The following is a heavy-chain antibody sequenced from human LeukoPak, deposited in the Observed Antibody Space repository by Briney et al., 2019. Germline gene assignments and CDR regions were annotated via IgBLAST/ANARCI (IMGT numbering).Heavy chain of an antibody. J-gene: IGHJ6*02. CDR1: GFTFSSYG. CDR2: IWYDGSNK. Sequence: PGGSLRLYCAASGFTFSSYGMHWVRQAPGNGLEGVAVIWYDGSNKYYAVSVKGRFTISRDNSKNPLYLPMNSLRAEDTAVYYCARDSSSSWYGYYYGMDVWGQETTVTVSS. D-gene: IGHD6-13*01. V-gene: IGHV3-33*01. CDR3: ARDSSSSWYGYYYGMDV.